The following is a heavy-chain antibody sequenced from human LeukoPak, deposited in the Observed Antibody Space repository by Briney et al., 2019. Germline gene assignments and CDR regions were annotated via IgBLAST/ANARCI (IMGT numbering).Heavy chain of an antibody. CDR2: ISGSGGST. V-gene: IGHV3-23*01. Sequence: GGSLRLSCAASGFTFSSYAMSWVRQAPGKGLEWVSAISGSGGSTHYADSVKGRFTISRDNSKNTLYLQMNSLRAEDTAVYYCAKDMGRWFGELTYFDCWGQGTLVTVSS. CDR3: AKDMGRWFGELTYFDC. CDR1: GFTFSSYA. J-gene: IGHJ4*02. D-gene: IGHD3-10*01.